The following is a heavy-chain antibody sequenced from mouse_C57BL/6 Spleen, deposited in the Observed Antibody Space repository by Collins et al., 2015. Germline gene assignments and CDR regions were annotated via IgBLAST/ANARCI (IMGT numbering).Heavy chain of an antibody. CDR2: IYPGDGDT. V-gene: IGHV1-82*01. Sequence: QVQLQQSGPELVKPGASVKISCKASGYAFSSSWMNWVKQRPGQGLEWIGRIYPGDGDTNYNGKFKGKATLTADKSSSTAYMQLSSLTSVDSAVYFCARGGSPWFAYWGQGTLVTVSA. J-gene: IGHJ3*01. CDR3: ARGGSPWFAY. CDR1: GYAFSSSW.